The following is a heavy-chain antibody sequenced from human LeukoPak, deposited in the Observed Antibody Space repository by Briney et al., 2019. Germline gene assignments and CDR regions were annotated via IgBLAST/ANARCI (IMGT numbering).Heavy chain of an antibody. J-gene: IGHJ4*02. CDR2: INHSGST. D-gene: IGHD3-10*01. V-gene: IGHV4-34*01. CDR3: ARRRTMVRGVDY. CDR1: VGSFSGYY. Sequence: SETLSLTCAVYVGSFSGYYWSWIRQPPGKGLEWIGEINHSGSTNYNPSLKSRVTISVDTSKNQFSLKLSSVTAADTAVYYCARRRTMVRGVDYWGQGTLVTVSS.